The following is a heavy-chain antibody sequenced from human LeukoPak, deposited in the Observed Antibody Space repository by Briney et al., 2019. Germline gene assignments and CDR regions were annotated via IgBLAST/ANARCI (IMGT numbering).Heavy chain of an antibody. CDR1: GFTFSSYA. CDR3: ARDGGRSSSWYADY. V-gene: IGHV3-23*01. Sequence: GGSLRLSCAASGFTFSSYAMRWVRQARGRGLEWVSAISGSGGSTYYADSVKGRFTISRDNAKDSLYLQMNRVRAEDTAVYYCARDGGRSSSWYADYWGQGTLVTVSS. D-gene: IGHD6-13*01. CDR2: ISGSGGST. J-gene: IGHJ4*02.